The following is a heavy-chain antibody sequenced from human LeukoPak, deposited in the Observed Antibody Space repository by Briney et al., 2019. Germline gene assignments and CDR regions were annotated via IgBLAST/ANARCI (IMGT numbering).Heavy chain of an antibody. V-gene: IGHV3-66*01. J-gene: IGHJ3*02. CDR3: ARDKGAFDI. Sequence: GGSLRLSCAASEFSVGSNYMTWVRQAPGKGLEWVSLIYSGGSTYYVDSVKGRFTISGDNAKNSLYLQMNSLRAEDTAVYYCARDKGAFDIWGQGTMVTVSS. CDR2: IYSGGST. CDR1: EFSVGSNY.